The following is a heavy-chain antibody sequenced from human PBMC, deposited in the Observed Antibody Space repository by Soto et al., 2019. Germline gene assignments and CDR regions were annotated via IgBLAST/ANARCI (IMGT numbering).Heavy chain of an antibody. CDR1: GYTFSDHY. CDR3: ARGVGTSWFDP. Sequence: QVQLVQSGAEVEKPGASVKVSCKTSGYTFSDHYIHWVRQAPGQGLEWIGWINSNSGGTNYAQKFRGWVTMTRDTSIRTAYMELSRLKSDDTAVYYCARGVGTSWFDPWGHGSLVTVSS. D-gene: IGHD2-2*01. CDR2: INSNSGGT. J-gene: IGHJ5*02. V-gene: IGHV1-2*04.